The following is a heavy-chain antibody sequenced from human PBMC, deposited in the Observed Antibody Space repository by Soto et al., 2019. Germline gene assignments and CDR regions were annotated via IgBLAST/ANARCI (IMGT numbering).Heavy chain of an antibody. V-gene: IGHV3-64D*06. CDR2: ISTNGGST. CDR3: VKGEYYYDSSGYYPFDY. J-gene: IGHJ4*02. D-gene: IGHD3-22*01. CDR1: GFPFGSYA. Sequence: GGSLSLSCTASGFPFGSYAMHWVRQAPGKGLEYVSSISTNGGSTHYADSVKGRFTISRDNSKNTQYLQMSSLRADDTAVYYCVKGEYYYDSSGYYPFDYWGQGTLVTVSS.